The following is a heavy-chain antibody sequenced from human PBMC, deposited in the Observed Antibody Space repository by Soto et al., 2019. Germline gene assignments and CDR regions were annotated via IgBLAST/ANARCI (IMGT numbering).Heavy chain of an antibody. D-gene: IGHD3-3*01. CDR1: GFTFSSYS. Sequence: GGSLRLSCAASGFTFSSYSMNWVRQAPGKGLEWVSSISSSSSYIYYADSVKGRFTISRDNAKNSLYLQMNSLRAEDTAVYYCAREAGVLPWYDFWSGHPEFDYWGQGTLVTVSS. CDR2: ISSSSSYI. CDR3: AREAGVLPWYDFWSGHPEFDY. V-gene: IGHV3-21*01. J-gene: IGHJ4*02.